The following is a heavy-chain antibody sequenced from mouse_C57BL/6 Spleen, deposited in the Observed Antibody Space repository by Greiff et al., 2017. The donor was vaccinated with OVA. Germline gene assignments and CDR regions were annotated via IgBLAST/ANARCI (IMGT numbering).Heavy chain of an antibody. CDR1: GFTFSDYY. CDR2: ISNGGGST. CDR3: ARHLYYDYDVGYAMDY. V-gene: IGHV5-12*01. Sequence: EVQVVESGGGLVQPGGSLKLSCAASGFTFSDYYMYWVRQTPEKRLEWVAYISNGGGSTYYPDTVKGRFTISRDNAKNTLYLQMSRLKSEDTAMYYCARHLYYDYDVGYAMDYWGQGTSVTVSS. D-gene: IGHD2-4*01. J-gene: IGHJ4*01.